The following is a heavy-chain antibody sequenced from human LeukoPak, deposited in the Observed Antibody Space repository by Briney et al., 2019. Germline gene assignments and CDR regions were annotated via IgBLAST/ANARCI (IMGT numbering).Heavy chain of an antibody. J-gene: IGHJ4*02. CDR3: ARGLAMTTVTGGDY. D-gene: IGHD4-17*01. V-gene: IGHV1-2*02. Sequence: ASVKVSCKVSGYTLTELSMHWVRQAPGQGLEWMGWINPNSGGTNYAQKLQGRVTMTSDTSISTAYMELSRLRSDDTAVYYCARGLAMTTVTGGDYWGQGTLVTVSS. CDR1: GYTLTELS. CDR2: INPNSGGT.